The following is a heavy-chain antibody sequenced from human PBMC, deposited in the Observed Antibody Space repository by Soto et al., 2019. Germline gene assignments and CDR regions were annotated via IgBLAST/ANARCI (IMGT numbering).Heavy chain of an antibody. CDR1: GYTFTSYY. CDR2: INSDGSST. J-gene: IGHJ4*02. Sequence: VQLVQSGAEVKKPGASVKVSCKASGYTFTSYYMHWVRQAPGKGLVWVSRINSDGSSTSYADSVKGRFTISRDNAKNTLYLQMNSLRAEDTAVYYCAREGYDQQLVMRVDYWGQGTLVTVSS. CDR3: AREGYDQQLVMRVDY. D-gene: IGHD6-13*01. V-gene: IGHV3-74*01.